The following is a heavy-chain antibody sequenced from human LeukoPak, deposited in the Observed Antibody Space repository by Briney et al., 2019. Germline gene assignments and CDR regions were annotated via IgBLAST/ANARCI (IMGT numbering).Heavy chain of an antibody. V-gene: IGHV3-64D*06. J-gene: IGHJ4*02. D-gene: IGHD2-2*01. CDR1: GFTFSSYA. CDR3: VKGYCSSISCSLIDY. Sequence: GGSLRLSCSASGFTFSSYAMHWVRQAPGKGLEYVSVITSNGVTTDYADSVKGRFTISRDNSKNTLYLQMSSLRAEDTAVYYCVKGYCSSISCSLIDYGGQGTLVTVSS. CDR2: ITSNGVTT.